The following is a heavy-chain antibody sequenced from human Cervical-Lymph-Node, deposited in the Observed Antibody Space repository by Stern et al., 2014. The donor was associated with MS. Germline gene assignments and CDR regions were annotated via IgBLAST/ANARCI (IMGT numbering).Heavy chain of an antibody. Sequence: QVQLQQSGPGLVKPSETLSLTCSVSGDSLSSGSFYWSWIRQPPGKGLEWIGYVHETGNTKYNSSLTSRVSMSIDTSKNQFSLKLSSVTAADTAVYYCARGRVLGDASGYYTGYFDYWGQGTLVTVSS. CDR2: VHETGNT. J-gene: IGHJ4*02. D-gene: IGHD3-22*01. CDR1: GDSLSSGSFY. V-gene: IGHV4-61*01. CDR3: ARGRVLGDASGYYTGYFDY.